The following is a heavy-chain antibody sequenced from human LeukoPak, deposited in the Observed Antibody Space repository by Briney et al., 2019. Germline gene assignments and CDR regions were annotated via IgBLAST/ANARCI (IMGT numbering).Heavy chain of an antibody. Sequence: SETLSLTCAVYGESFSGYYWNWIRQPPGKGLEWIGEINHSRYTNYNPSLKSRVSISVDTSKNQFPLKLSSVTAADTAVYYCARVEGTPSWGQGTLVTVSS. CDR3: ARVEGTPS. J-gene: IGHJ4*02. CDR2: INHSRYT. CDR1: GESFSGYY. D-gene: IGHD1-1*01. V-gene: IGHV4-34*01.